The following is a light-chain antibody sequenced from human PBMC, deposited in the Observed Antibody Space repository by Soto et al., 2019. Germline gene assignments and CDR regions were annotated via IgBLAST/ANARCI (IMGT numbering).Light chain of an antibody. Sequence: DIQMTQSPSSLSASVGDRVTITCRASQGISNYLAWYQQKPGKVPKLLIYAASTLQSGVPSRFSGSGSGTEFTLTISSLQSEDSGVYYCQQYEKWPPLTFGGGTKVEIK. CDR1: QGISNY. CDR2: AAS. V-gene: IGKV1-27*01. J-gene: IGKJ4*01. CDR3: QQYEKWPPLT.